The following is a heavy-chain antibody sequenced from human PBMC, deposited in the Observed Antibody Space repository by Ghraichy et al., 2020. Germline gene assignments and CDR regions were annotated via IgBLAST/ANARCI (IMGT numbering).Heavy chain of an antibody. CDR1: GGSFRGYY. CDR2: INHSGST. Sequence: SETLSLTCAVYGGSFRGYYWSWIRQPPGKGLEWIGEINHSGSTNYNPSLKSRVTISVDTSKNQFSLKLSSVTAADTAVYYCARGLVEYSSARRPVRAFDIWVQGTMVTVSS. D-gene: IGHD6-6*01. V-gene: IGHV4-34*01. CDR3: ARGLVEYSSARRPVRAFDI. J-gene: IGHJ3*02.